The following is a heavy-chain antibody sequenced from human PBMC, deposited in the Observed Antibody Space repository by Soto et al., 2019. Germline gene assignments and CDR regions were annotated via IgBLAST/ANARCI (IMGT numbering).Heavy chain of an antibody. CDR3: ARDARVRSSGMDV. V-gene: IGHV4-31*03. CDR1: GGYISSGGYY. D-gene: IGHD1-26*01. J-gene: IGHJ6*02. CDR2: IYYSGST. Sequence: SETLSLTCTVSGGYISSGGYYWSWIRQHPGKGLEWIGYIYYSGSTYYNPSLKSRVTISVDTSKNQFSLKLSSVTAADTAVYYCARDARVRSSGMDVWGQGTTVTVSS.